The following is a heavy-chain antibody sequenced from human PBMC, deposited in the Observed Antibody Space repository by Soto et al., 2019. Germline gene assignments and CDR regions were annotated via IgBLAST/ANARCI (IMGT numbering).Heavy chain of an antibody. V-gene: IGHV1-24*01. CDR1: GYTLTDLS. CDR3: ATGLGQLPNPFDY. CDR2: FDPEDGET. J-gene: IGHJ4*02. D-gene: IGHD2-2*01. Sequence: ASVTVSCQVSGYTLTDLSMHLVRQAPGKGLEWMGGFDPEDGETIYAQKFQGRVTMTEDTSTDTAYMELSSLRSEDTAVYYCATGLGQLPNPFDYWGQGTLVTVSS.